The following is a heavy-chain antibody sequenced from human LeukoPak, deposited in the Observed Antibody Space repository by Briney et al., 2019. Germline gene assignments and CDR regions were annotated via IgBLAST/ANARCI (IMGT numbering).Heavy chain of an antibody. Sequence: GGSLRLSCAASGFTLNNAWMSWVRQAPGKGLEWVGRIRSKTDGGTIDYAAPVKGRFIILRDDSKNTLYLQMNILKTEDAAMYYCTSGFNWGQGTLVTVSS. CDR3: TSGFN. CDR2: IRSKTDGGTI. D-gene: IGHD3-10*01. V-gene: IGHV3-15*01. J-gene: IGHJ4*02. CDR1: GFTLNNAW.